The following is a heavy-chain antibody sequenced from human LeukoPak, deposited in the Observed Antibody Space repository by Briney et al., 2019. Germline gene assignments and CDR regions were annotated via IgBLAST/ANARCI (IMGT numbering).Heavy chain of an antibody. Sequence: KPSETLSLTCAVYGGSFSGYYWSWIRQPPGKGLEWIGEINHSGSTNYNPSLKSRVTISVDTSKNQFSLKLSSVTAADTAVYYCARGPRYGSGSYLGFPAKNFDYWGQGTLVTVSS. V-gene: IGHV4-34*01. J-gene: IGHJ4*02. D-gene: IGHD3-10*01. CDR2: INHSGST. CDR3: ARGPRYGSGSYLGFPAKNFDY. CDR1: GGSFSGYY.